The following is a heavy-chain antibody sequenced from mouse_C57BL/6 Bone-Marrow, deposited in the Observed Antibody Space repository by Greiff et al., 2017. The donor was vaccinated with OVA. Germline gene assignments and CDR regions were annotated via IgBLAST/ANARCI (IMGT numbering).Heavy chain of an antibody. CDR1: GFTFSDYG. CDR2: ISSGSSTI. J-gene: IGHJ2*01. Sequence: EVMLVESGGGLVKPGGSLKLSCAASGFTFSDYGMHWVRQAPEKGLEWVAYISSGSSTIYYADTVKGRFTISRDNAKNTLFLQMTSLRSEDTAMYYCARDYGSILDYWGQGTTLTVSS. CDR3: ARDYGSILDY. D-gene: IGHD1-1*01. V-gene: IGHV5-17*01.